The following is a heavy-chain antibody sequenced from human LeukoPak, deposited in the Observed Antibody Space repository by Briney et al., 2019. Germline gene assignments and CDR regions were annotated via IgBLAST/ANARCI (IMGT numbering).Heavy chain of an antibody. J-gene: IGHJ5*02. D-gene: IGHD3-10*01. CDR1: GFTFTSYW. Sequence: GGSLRLSCAASGFTFTSYWMSWVRQAPGKGLEWVANIKQDGSEKYYVDSVKRRFTISRDNAKNSLYLQMSSLRAEDTAVYYCARCGYSGSGFSTNWFDPWGQGTLVTVSS. CDR2: IKQDGSEK. V-gene: IGHV3-7*01. CDR3: ARCGYSGSGFSTNWFDP.